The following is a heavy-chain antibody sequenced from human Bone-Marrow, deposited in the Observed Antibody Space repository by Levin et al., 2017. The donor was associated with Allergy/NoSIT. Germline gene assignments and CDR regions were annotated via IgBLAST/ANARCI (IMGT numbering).Heavy chain of an antibody. Sequence: GESLKISCAASGLNFGKYGIHWVRQAPGKGLEWVTFISYDGANKNYAESVRGRFTISKDNSQNTLYLQMNSLRAEDTAVYFCAKDYTTRTYCSGNSCYSWDYWGQGVLVSVSS. V-gene: IGHV3-30*18. CDR2: ISYDGANK. CDR3: AKDYTTRTYCSGNSCYSWDY. D-gene: IGHD2-15*01. J-gene: IGHJ4*02. CDR1: GLNFGKYG.